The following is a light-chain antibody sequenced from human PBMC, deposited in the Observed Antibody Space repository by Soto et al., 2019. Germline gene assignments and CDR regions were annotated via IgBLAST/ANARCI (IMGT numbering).Light chain of an antibody. CDR2: GAS. J-gene: IGKJ2*01. Sequence: EIVMTQSPATLSVSPGERATLSCRASQSVNIYLAWYQQKPGQAPRLLIFGASSRATGIPARFSGSGSGTEFNLTISSLQSEDFAVYYCQQYDTNSGTFGQGTKLEIK. V-gene: IGKV3D-15*01. CDR1: QSVNIY. CDR3: QQYDTNSGT.